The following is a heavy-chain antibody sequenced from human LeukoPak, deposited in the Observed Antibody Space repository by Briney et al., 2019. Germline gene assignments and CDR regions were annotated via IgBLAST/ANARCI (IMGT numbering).Heavy chain of an antibody. CDR2: IYYSGST. V-gene: IGHV4-59*08. CDR1: GGSISSYY. CDR3: ARHVPAFEYQFDY. Sequence: SETLSLTCTASGGSISSYYWSWIRQPPGKGLEWIGYIYYSGSTNYNPSLKSRVTISVDTSKNQFSLKLSSVTAADTAVYYCARHVPAFEYQFDYWGQGTLVTVSS. D-gene: IGHD2-2*01. J-gene: IGHJ4*02.